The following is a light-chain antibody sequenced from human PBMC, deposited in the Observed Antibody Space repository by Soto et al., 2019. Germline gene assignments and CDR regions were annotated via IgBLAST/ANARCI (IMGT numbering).Light chain of an antibody. CDR1: QSISSSF. V-gene: IGKV3D-20*02. J-gene: IGKJ1*01. Sequence: EIVLTQSPGILSLSPGERASLSCGASQSISSSFLAWYQQKPGQAPRLLIYRAFSRATGIPARFSGSGSGTDFTLTISSLEPEDFAVYYCQQRSKWTFGQGTKVDIK. CDR3: QQRSKWT. CDR2: RAF.